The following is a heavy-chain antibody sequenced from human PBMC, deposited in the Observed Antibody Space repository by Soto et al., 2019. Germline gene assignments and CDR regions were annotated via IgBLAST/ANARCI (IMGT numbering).Heavy chain of an antibody. D-gene: IGHD5-18*01. J-gene: IGHJ5*01. Sequence: SGTLSLTCSVSGDCIGSNSYYWAWFRQPPGKGLEWIGSIYYSGSSYSNPSLKSRVTMSVDTFKKQFSLKLSSVTAADTALYYCVRQRQPRLANNWF. V-gene: IGHV4-39*01. CDR1: GDCIGSNSYY. CDR3: VRQRQPRLANNWF. CDR2: IYYSGSS.